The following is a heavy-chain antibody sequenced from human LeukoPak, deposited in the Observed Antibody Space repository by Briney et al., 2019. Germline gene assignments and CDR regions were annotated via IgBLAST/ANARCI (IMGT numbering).Heavy chain of an antibody. J-gene: IGHJ4*02. CDR3: ARDSYSGYDSGGY. CDR2: INPSGGST. CDR1: GYTFTSYY. Sequence: ASVKVSCKASGYTFTSYYMHWVRQAPGQGLEWMGIINPSGGSTSYAQKFQGRVTMTRDMSTSTVYMELSSLRSEDTVVYYCARDSYSGYDSGGYWGQGTLVTVSS. V-gene: IGHV1-46*01. D-gene: IGHD5-12*01.